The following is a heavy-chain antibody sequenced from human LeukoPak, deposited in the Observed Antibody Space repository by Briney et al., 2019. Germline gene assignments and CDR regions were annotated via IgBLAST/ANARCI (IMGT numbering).Heavy chain of an antibody. Sequence: ASVKVSCKASGGTFSSYAISWGRQAPGQGLEWMGGFIPIFGTANYAQKLQGRVTITADKYTSTAYMELSCLRPEDTAVYYCARGLTEYGWENWFDPWGQGTLVTVSS. CDR1: GGTFSSYA. V-gene: IGHV1-69*06. CDR2: FIPIFGTA. CDR3: ARGLTEYGWENWFDP. D-gene: IGHD1-26*01. J-gene: IGHJ5*02.